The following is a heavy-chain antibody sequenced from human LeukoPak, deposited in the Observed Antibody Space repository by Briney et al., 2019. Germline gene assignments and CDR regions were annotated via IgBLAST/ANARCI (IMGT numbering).Heavy chain of an antibody. CDR1: GGSISSGGYS. CDR2: IYHSGST. D-gene: IGHD3-16*01. V-gene: IGHV4-30-2*01. J-gene: IGHJ2*01. Sequence: PSQTLSLTCAASGGSISSGGYSWSWIRQPPRKGLEWIGYIYHSGSTYYNPSFKSRVTISVDRSKNQFSLKLSSVTAADTAVYYCARGTYDYVWGSLNFDLWGRGTLVTVSS. CDR3: ARGTYDYVWGSLNFDL.